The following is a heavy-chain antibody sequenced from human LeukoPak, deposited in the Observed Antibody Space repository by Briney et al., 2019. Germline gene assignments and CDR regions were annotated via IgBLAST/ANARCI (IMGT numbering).Heavy chain of an antibody. CDR1: GFTVSGNY. J-gene: IGHJ4*02. V-gene: IGHV3-53*01. Sequence: GGSLRLSCAASGFTVSGNYMSWVRQAPGKGLEWVSVIHSNGNTYYADSVKGRFTISRDNSKNTVYLQMNSLRAEDTAVYYCARTGFDYGDSDYWGQGTLVTVSS. D-gene: IGHD4-17*01. CDR2: IHSNGNT. CDR3: ARTGFDYGDSDY.